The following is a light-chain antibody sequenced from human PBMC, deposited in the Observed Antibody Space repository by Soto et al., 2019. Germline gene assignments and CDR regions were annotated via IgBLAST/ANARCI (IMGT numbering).Light chain of an antibody. CDR3: QQYNKWPQT. CDR1: QSVSSY. V-gene: IGKV3-15*01. J-gene: IGKJ1*01. Sequence: EIVLTQSPAALSLSPGERATLSCMASQSVSSYLAWYQQKPGQAPRLLIYGASTRATGIPARFSGSGSGREVTLIISSLQSEDVAVYYCQQYNKWPQTFGQGTKVDI. CDR2: GAS.